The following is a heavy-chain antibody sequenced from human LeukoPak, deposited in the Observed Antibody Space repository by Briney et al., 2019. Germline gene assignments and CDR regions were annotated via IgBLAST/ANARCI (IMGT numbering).Heavy chain of an antibody. J-gene: IGHJ4*02. V-gene: IGHV1-3*01. CDR3: ARGLDYGDLDNY. CDR2: INAGNGNT. CDR1: GYTFTSYA. Sequence: ASVKVSCKASGYTFTSYAMHWVRQAPGQRLEWMGWINAGNGNTKYSQEFQGRVTITRDTSASTAYMELSSLRSEDTAVYYCARGLDYGDLDNYWGQGTLVTVSS. D-gene: IGHD4-17*01.